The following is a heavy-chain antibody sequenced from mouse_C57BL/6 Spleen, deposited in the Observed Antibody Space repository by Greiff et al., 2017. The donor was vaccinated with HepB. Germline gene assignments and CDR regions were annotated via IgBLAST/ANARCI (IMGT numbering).Heavy chain of an antibody. D-gene: IGHD1-1*01. J-gene: IGHJ1*03. CDR2: ISSGGSYT. V-gene: IGHV5-6*01. CDR3: ARAPDYYGSSYGYFDV. CDR1: GFTFSSYG. Sequence: EVKLVESGGDLVKPGGSLKLSCAASGFTFSSYGMSWVRQTPDKRLEWVATISSGGSYTYYPDSVKGRFTISRDNAKNTLYLQMSSLKSEDTAMYYCARAPDYYGSSYGYFDVWGTGTTVTVSS.